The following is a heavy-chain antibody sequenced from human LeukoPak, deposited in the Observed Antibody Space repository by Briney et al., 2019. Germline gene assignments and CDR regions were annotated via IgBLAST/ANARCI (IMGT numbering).Heavy chain of an antibody. D-gene: IGHD2-2*01. Sequence: QPGGSLRLSCAASGFAFSIYAMTWVRQAPGKGLEWVSILTGDGTGTFYADSVKGRFSISRDISTNTLYLQMNSLGADDTALYYCATVGGYCPSSNCYAYFDHWGQGSLVTVSS. CDR3: ATVGGYCPSSNCYAYFDH. CDR1: GFAFSIYA. J-gene: IGHJ4*02. V-gene: IGHV3-23*01. CDR2: LTGDGTGT.